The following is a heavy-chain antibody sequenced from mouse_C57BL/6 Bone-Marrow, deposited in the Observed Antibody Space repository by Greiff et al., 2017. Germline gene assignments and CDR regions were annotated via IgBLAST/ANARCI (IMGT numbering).Heavy chain of an antibody. V-gene: IGHV3-8*01. D-gene: IGHD1-1*01. J-gene: IGHJ4*01. CDR2: ISYSGST. CDR1: GYSITSDY. CDR3: ERWGYYGSSYGSAMDD. Sequence: EVQLVQSGPGLAKPSQTLSLTCSVTGYSITSDYWNWIRKFPGNKLEYMGYISYSGSTYYTPSLNSRLSITRDTSKNQYYLQLNSVTTEETATYYCERWGYYGSSYGSAMDDWGQGTAVTVSS.